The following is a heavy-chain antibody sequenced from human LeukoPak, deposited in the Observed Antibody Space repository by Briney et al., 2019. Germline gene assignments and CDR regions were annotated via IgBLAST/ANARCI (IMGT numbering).Heavy chain of an antibody. CDR1: GFTFSSYV. CDR3: AKSRSSGGYYDPFDY. Sequence: PGGSLRLSCAASGFTFSSYVMSWVRQAPGKGLQWVSGISGSGGSTFYADSVKGRFTISRDNSKNTLYLQLNTLRAEDTAVYYCAKSRSSGGYYDPFDYWGQGALVTVSS. J-gene: IGHJ4*02. V-gene: IGHV3-23*01. D-gene: IGHD1-26*01. CDR2: ISGSGGST.